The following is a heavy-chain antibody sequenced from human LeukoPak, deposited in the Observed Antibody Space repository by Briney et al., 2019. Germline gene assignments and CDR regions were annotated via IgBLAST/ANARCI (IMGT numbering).Heavy chain of an antibody. CDR3: VRDGDAYNFDF. V-gene: IGHV3-23*01. D-gene: IGHD5-24*01. J-gene: IGHJ4*02. CDR2: ISGSGDST. CDR1: GFTFSSYA. Sequence: GGSLRLSCAASGFTFSSYAMSWVRQAPGKGLEWVSAISGSGDSTNYADSVKGRFTISRDNARNTLSLHMISLRAEDTAVYFCVRDGDAYNFDFWGQGVLVTVSS.